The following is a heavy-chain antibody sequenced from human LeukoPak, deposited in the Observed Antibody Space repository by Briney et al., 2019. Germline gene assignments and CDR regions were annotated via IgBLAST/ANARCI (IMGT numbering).Heavy chain of an antibody. V-gene: IGHV3-23*01. D-gene: IGHD3-10*01. Sequence: GGSLRLSCAASGFTFSSYAMSWVRQAPGKGLEWVSAISGSDGRTYYADSVRGRFTIARDNFRSTLYVQLNSLRAEDTADYYCVRDKRFPDDVFDIWGQGTMVTVSS. CDR2: ISGSDGRT. CDR1: GFTFSSYA. J-gene: IGHJ3*02. CDR3: VRDKRFPDDVFDI.